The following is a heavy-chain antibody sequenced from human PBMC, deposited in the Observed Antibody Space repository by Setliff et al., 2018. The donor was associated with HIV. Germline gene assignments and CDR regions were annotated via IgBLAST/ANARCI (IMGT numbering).Heavy chain of an antibody. CDR1: GFTFSGHS. D-gene: IGHD1-26*01. V-gene: IGHV3-74*01. CDR3: ARGHSHGYGYSGSYGPFDI. J-gene: IGHJ3*02. Sequence: GSLRLSCAASGFTFSGHSMHWVRQVPGQGLVWVSGIKNDGSDIFYVDSVKGRFTISRDNAKNSLYLQMTSLRVEDTAVYYCARGHSHGYGYSGSYGPFDIWGQGTMVTVSS. CDR2: IKNDGSDI.